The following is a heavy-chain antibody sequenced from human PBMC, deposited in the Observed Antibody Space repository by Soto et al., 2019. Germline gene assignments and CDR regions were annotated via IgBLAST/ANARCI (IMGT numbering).Heavy chain of an antibody. V-gene: IGHV3-33*01. CDR1: GFLFSNYG. J-gene: IGHJ4*02. Sequence: QVQLVESGGGVVQPGRSLRLSCAASGFLFSNYGMHWVRQAPGKGLEWVALIWYDGSNKYYADSVKGRFTISRDNSKYTLDLQMNTLRVEDTALYYCARDLGWAGDGYFDQWGQGSLVTVSS. CDR3: ARDLGWAGDGYFDQ. CDR2: IWYDGSNK. D-gene: IGHD1-26*01.